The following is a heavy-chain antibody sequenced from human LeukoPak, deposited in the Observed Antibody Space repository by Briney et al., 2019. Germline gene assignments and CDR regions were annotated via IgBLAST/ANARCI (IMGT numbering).Heavy chain of an antibody. J-gene: IGHJ4*02. V-gene: IGHV3-7*05. D-gene: IGHD2-21*02. CDR1: GFTFSNYW. Sequence: QSRGSLRLSCAASGFTFSNYWMSWVRQAPGKGLEWVANIKQDGSEEYYVDSVKGRFTISRDNAKNSLSLQMNSLRVEDTAVYYCARDVDLKVTGGFDYWGQGTLVTVSS. CDR2: IKQDGSEE. CDR3: ARDVDLKVTGGFDY.